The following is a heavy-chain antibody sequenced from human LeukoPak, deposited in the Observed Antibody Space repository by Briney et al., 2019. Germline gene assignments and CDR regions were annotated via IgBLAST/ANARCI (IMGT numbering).Heavy chain of an antibody. CDR2: TMPDGSFK. CDR3: TTIAASDIDY. Sequence: PGGSLRLSCVGSGFTFKNYWMNWVRQAPGRGLEWVANTMPDGSFKNYLDFVKGRFTISRDNTKNLLYLEMNSLTVEDTALYYCTTIAASDIDYWGQGTLVTVSS. CDR1: GFTFKNYW. J-gene: IGHJ4*02. D-gene: IGHD6-25*01. V-gene: IGHV3-7*01.